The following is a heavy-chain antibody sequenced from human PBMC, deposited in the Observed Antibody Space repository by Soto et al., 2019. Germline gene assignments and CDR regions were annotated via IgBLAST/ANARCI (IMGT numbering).Heavy chain of an antibody. Sequence: QEQLVESGGGVVQPGTSLRLSCTASGFSFSTYAMYWVRQAPGKGLEWVAIISYDGSNAQYADSVKGRFTVARDNSKNTLYLQIHSLTAEDTAVYYCARDGGGFGELLLNSYDAFDLWGQGKLVTVSS. J-gene: IGHJ3*01. D-gene: IGHD3-10*01. CDR2: ISYDGSNA. CDR3: ARDGGGFGELLLNSYDAFDL. CDR1: GFSFSTYA. V-gene: IGHV3-30*04.